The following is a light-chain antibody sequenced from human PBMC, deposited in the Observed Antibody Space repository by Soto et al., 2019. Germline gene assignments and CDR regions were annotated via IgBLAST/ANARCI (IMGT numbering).Light chain of an antibody. Sequence: QLVLAQPASVSGSPGQSITISCTGSSSDVGSYKFVSWFQQNPGKAPKLIIYEGTKRPSGVSDRFSGSKSGYTASLTISGLQAEDEADYYCCSYAGDSTWVFGGGTKLTVL. CDR1: SSDVGSYKF. V-gene: IGLV2-23*01. J-gene: IGLJ3*02. CDR3: CSYAGDSTWV. CDR2: EGT.